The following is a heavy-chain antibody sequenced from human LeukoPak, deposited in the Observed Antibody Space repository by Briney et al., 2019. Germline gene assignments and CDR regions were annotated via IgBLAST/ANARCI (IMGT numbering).Heavy chain of an antibody. CDR1: GYALSSGYY. CDR2: IYHSGIT. Sequence: SETLSLTCAVSGYALSSGYYWGWIRQPPGRGLEWIGTIYHSGITYYNPSLQSRVTISVDTSKNQFSLKVSSVTAADTAVYYCATRSRDGYNYRYYYYYMDVWGKGTTVTVSS. J-gene: IGHJ6*03. D-gene: IGHD5-24*01. CDR3: ATRSRDGYNYRYYYYYMDV. V-gene: IGHV4-38-2*01.